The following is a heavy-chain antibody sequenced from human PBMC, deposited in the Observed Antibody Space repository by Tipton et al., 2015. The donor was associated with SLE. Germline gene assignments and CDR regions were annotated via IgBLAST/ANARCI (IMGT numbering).Heavy chain of an antibody. J-gene: IGHJ4*02. V-gene: IGHV3-21*01. CDR1: GFTFTSYT. Sequence: SLRLSCAASGFTFTSYTMNWVRQAPGKGLEWVSSISSSSNYIYYADSVKGRFTISRDNAKNSLYLQMNSLRAEDTAVYYCAVAPNPGYISGWLWGQGTLVTVSS. CDR2: ISSSSNYI. D-gene: IGHD6-19*01. CDR3: AVAPNPGYISGWL.